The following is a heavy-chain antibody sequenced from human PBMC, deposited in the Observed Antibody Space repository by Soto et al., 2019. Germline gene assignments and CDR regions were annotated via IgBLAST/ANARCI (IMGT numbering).Heavy chain of an antibody. CDR1: GGSISSGGYY. D-gene: IGHD2-2*01. J-gene: IGHJ4*02. Sequence: SETLSLTCTVSGGSISSGGYYWSWIRQHPGKGLEWIGYIYYSGSTYYNPSLKSRVTISVETSKNQFSLKLSSVTAADTAVYYCARDRVISGATFEYWGPGALVTVSS. CDR2: IYYSGST. CDR3: ARDRVISGATFEY. V-gene: IGHV4-31*03.